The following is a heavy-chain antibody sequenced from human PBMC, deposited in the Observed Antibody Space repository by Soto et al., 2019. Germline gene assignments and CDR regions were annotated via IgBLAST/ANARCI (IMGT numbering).Heavy chain of an antibody. D-gene: IGHD2-15*01. CDR3: ATSRGCSGGSCYSSYYYGMDV. CDR2: INHSGST. CDR1: GGSFSGYY. J-gene: IGHJ6*02. V-gene: IGHV4-34*01. Sequence: TLSLTCAVYGGSFSGYYWSWIRQPPGKGLGWIGEINHSGSTNYNPSLKSRVTISVDTSKNQFSLKLSSVTAADTAVYYCATSRGCSGGSCYSSYYYGMDVWGQGTTVTVSS.